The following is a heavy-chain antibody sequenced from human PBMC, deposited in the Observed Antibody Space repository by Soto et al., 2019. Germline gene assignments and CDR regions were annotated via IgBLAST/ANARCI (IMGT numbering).Heavy chain of an antibody. D-gene: IGHD4-17*01. CDR3: ARDQVKGTMTIL. CDR2: ISYDGSNK. Sequence: PGGSLRLSCAASGFTFINYAMHWVRQAPGKGLEGVAVISYDGSNKYYEDSVKGRFTISRDNSKNTMYLQMNSLSAEDTAVYHCARDQVKGTMTILWGQGTLVTVSS. J-gene: IGHJ4*02. V-gene: IGHV3-30-3*01. CDR1: GFTFINYA.